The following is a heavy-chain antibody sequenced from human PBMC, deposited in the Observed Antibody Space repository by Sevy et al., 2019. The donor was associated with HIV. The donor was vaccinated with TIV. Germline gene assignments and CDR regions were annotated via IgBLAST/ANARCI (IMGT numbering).Heavy chain of an antibody. D-gene: IGHD4-17*01. V-gene: IGHV3-33*01. CDR2: IWFDGSNK. Sequence: GGSLRLSCAASGFTFSSYGMHWVRQAPGKGLEWLAVIWFDGSNKYYADSVKGRFTISGDIAKNTLHLQMNSLRAEDTAVYYCARDLEFYDYADYGPAFNPDYWGRRTLVTVSS. CDR3: ARDLEFYDYADYGPAFNPDY. CDR1: GFTFSSYG. J-gene: IGHJ4*02.